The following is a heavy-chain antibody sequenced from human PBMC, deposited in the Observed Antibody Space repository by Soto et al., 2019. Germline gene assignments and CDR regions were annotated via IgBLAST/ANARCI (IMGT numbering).Heavy chain of an antibody. CDR3: TRGGDAYKNGH. J-gene: IGHJ4*02. Sequence: SETLSLTCGVSGDTISTGGYSWAWIRQPPGKALEWIGHTYHSGNPYYNPSLKSRVIISVDRSKNQFSLKVSSVTAADTAVYYCTRGGDAYKNGHWGQGTLVTVSS. V-gene: IGHV4-30-2*01. D-gene: IGHD2-21*01. CDR1: GDTISTGGYS. CDR2: TYHSGNP.